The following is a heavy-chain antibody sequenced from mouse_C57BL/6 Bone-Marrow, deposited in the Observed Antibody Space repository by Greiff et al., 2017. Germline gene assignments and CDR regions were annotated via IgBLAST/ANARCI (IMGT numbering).Heavy chain of an antibody. CDR1: GFSFTSYG. J-gene: IGHJ1*03. CDR3: AKNKYWSSDWYFDV. D-gene: IGHD4-1*01. Sequence: VQLMESGPGLVQPSQCLSITCTVSGFSFTSYGVHWVRQSPGKGLEWLGVIWRGGSTAYNAAFLHSLTTTKDNSKSQVFFKMNRLPADDTAIYYGAKNKYWSSDWYFDVWGTGTTVTVSS. CDR2: IWRGGST. V-gene: IGHV2-5*01.